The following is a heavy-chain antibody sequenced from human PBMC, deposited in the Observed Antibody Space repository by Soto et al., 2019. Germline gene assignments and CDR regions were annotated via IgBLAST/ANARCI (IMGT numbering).Heavy chain of an antibody. V-gene: IGHV1-69*08. J-gene: IGHJ6*01. D-gene: IGHD2-21*02. Sequence: QVQLVQSGAEVKKPGSSVKVSCRASGDTFSSYAVNWLRQAPGRGLEWMGRIIPVLGTTDYAQKFRGRVTFTADKSVNTVYTELSSRRTDSTPHYYCARRSYGGYDCYYKHYSGMDVW. CDR2: IIPVLGTT. CDR1: GDTFSSYA. CDR3: ARRSYGGYDCYYKHYSGMDV.